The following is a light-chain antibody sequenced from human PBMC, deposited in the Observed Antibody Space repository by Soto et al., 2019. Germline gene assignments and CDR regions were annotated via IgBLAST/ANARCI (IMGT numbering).Light chain of an antibody. CDR2: NNN. J-gene: IGLJ2*01. Sequence: QSVLTQPPSVSGAPGQRVTISCTGSSSNIGAGYDVHWYHQLPGTAPKLLIYNNNNRPSGVPDRFSGSKSGTSASLAITGIQAEDEADYYCQSYDSGLSGYVIFGGGTKGTVL. CDR1: SSNIGAGYD. V-gene: IGLV1-40*01. CDR3: QSYDSGLSGYVI.